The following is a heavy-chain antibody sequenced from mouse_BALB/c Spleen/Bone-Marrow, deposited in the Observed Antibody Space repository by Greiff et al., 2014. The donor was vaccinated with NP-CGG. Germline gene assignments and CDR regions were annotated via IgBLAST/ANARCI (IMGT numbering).Heavy chain of an antibody. CDR1: GFNIKDTY. CDR2: IDPANGNT. CDR3: ARDYGRTAWFAY. V-gene: IGHV14-3*02. D-gene: IGHD1-1*01. Sequence: EVQLQQSGAELVKPGASVKLSYTASGFNIKDTYIHWVKQRPEQGLEWIGGIDPANGNTKYDPKFQGKATITADTSSNTAYLQLSGLTSEDTAVYYCARDYGRTAWFAYWGQGTLVTVSA. J-gene: IGHJ3*01.